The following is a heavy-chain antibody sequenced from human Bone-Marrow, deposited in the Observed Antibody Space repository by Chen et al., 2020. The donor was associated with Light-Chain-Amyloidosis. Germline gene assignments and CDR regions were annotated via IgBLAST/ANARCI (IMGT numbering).Heavy chain of an antibody. V-gene: IGHV3-23*01. CDR1: GFTFGSYA. J-gene: IGHJ6*02. Sequence: EVQLLESGGDLIQPGGSLTLSCAGSGFTFGSYAISWVRQAPGKGLEWVAGIKDGGVSTYYADSVKGRFSISRDNSKNSVFLQMDRLRVEDTATYYCGRAQYYYYYPMDVWGQGTTVTVSS. CDR3: GRAQYYYYYPMDV. CDR2: IKDGGVST. D-gene: IGHD3-16*01.